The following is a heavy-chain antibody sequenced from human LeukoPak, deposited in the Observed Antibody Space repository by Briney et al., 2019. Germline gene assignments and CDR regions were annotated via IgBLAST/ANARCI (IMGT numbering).Heavy chain of an antibody. V-gene: IGHV4-34*01. D-gene: IGHD2-2*02. Sequence: SETLSLTCAVYGESFSGYYWSWLRQPPGKGLEWIGEINHRGSTNYNPSLKSRFTISVDTSKNQFSLKLSSVTAADTGVYYCARGQGYCSSTSCYNYYYMDVWGKGTTVTVSS. CDR1: GESFSGYY. CDR2: INHRGST. CDR3: ARGQGYCSSTSCYNYYYMDV. J-gene: IGHJ6*03.